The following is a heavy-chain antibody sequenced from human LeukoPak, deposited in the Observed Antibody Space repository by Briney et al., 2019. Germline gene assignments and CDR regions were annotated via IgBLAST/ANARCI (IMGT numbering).Heavy chain of an antibody. CDR2: FSSSGSYI. Sequence: PGGSLRLPCAASGFSFSTYRMNWVRQAPGKGLEWVSSFSSSGSYIYYADSLKGRFTISRDNAKNSLYLQMNSLRAEDTAVYYCARGGSGSGSYYYYWGQGTLVTVSS. CDR1: GFSFSTYR. CDR3: ARGGSGSGSYYYY. D-gene: IGHD3-10*01. J-gene: IGHJ4*02. V-gene: IGHV3-21*01.